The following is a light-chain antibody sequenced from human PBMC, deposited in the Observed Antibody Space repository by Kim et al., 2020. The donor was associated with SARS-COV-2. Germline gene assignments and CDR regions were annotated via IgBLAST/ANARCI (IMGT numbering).Light chain of an antibody. J-gene: IGKJ4*01. Sequence: ASLGDRVTIPCRASQGISTSLAWYQQKPGKGPKLLIYAASTLQRGVPSRFTGSGSGTDFTLTISTLQPEDFATYHCQQLNSYPLTFGGGTKVDIK. CDR2: AAS. CDR3: QQLNSYPLT. CDR1: QGISTS. V-gene: IGKV1-9*01.